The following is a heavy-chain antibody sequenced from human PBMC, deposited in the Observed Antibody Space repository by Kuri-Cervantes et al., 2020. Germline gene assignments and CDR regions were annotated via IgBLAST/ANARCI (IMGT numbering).Heavy chain of an antibody. Sequence: GGSLRLSCAASGFTFRSHGMSWVRQAPGKGLEWVAFIRYDGSNKYYADSVKGRSTISRDNSKNSLYLQMNSLRAEDTAVYYCAKYYGSGSYYNPYDYWGQGALVTVSS. CDR2: IRYDGSNK. D-gene: IGHD3-10*01. V-gene: IGHV3-30*02. CDR3: AKYYGSGSYYNPYDY. CDR1: GFTFRSHG. J-gene: IGHJ4*02.